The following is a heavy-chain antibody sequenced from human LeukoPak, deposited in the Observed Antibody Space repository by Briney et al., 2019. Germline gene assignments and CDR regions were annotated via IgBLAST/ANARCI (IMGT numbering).Heavy chain of an antibody. CDR2: IYYSGST. D-gene: IGHD5-12*01. V-gene: IGHV4-39*07. Sequence: KTGGSLRLSCAASGFTFSSYAMSWVRQPPGKGLEWIGSIYYSGSTYYNPSLKSRVTISVDTSKNQFSLKLSSVTAADTAVYYCARASGNIVATFDPWGQGTLVTVSS. CDR3: ARASGNIVATFDP. J-gene: IGHJ5*02. CDR1: GFTFSSYA.